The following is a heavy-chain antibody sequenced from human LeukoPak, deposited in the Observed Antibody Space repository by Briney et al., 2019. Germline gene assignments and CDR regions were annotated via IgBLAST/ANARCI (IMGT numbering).Heavy chain of an antibody. J-gene: IGHJ5*02. V-gene: IGHV1-18*01. D-gene: IGHD4-17*01. CDR3: ATSMPSYGDYKWFDP. CDR1: GYTFNSYG. CDR2: ISAYNGNT. Sequence: ASVKVSCKASGYTFNSYGISWVRQAPGQGLEWMGWISAYNGNTKYAQKLQGRVTMTTDTSTSTAYMELRSLRSEDTAVYYCATSMPSYGDYKWFDPWGQGTLVTVSS.